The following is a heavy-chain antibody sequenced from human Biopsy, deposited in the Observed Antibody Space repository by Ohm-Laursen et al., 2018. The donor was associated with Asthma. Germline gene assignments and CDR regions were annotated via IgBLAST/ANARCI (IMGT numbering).Heavy chain of an antibody. J-gene: IGHJ5*02. D-gene: IGHD3-3*01. Sequence: TQTLTLTCTVSGFSLRNARMGVTWIRQPPGKALEWLAHIFSNDEKSYSTSLKSRITISKDTAKSQVVLTMSNMDLVDTATYYCARVVNYDFRSGYWFDPWGQGTLVTVSS. CDR2: IFSNDEK. V-gene: IGHV2-26*01. CDR1: GFSLRNARMG. CDR3: ARVVNYDFRSGYWFDP.